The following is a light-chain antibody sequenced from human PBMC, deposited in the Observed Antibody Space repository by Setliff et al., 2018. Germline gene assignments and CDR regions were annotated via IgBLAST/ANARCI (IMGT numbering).Light chain of an antibody. Sequence: QSALTQPASVSGSPGQSITISCTGSSSDVGAYDYVSWYQHHPGRAPKFMIYNVSKRPSGVSNRFSGSKSGNTASLTISGLQAEDEADYYCFSYTSSRTYVFGTGTKVTVL. J-gene: IGLJ1*01. CDR3: FSYTSSRTYV. V-gene: IGLV2-14*03. CDR1: SSDVGAYDY. CDR2: NVS.